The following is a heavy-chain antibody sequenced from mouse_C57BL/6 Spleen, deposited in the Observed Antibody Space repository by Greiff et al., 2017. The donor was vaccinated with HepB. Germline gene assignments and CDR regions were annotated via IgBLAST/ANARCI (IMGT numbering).Heavy chain of an antibody. CDR3: ARVPYGGYYWFAY. Sequence: QVQLQQSGAELARPGASVKLSCKASGYTFTSYGISWVKQRTGQGLEWIGEIYPRSGNTYYNEKFKGKATLTADKSSSTAYMELRSLTSEDSAVYFCARVPYGGYYWFAYWGQGTLVTVSA. CDR1: GYTFTSYG. J-gene: IGHJ3*01. D-gene: IGHD2-3*01. CDR2: IYPRSGNT. V-gene: IGHV1-81*01.